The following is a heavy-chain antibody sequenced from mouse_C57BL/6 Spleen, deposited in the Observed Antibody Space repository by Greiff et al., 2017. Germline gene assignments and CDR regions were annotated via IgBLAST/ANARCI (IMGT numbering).Heavy chain of an antibody. CDR3: AREEGWLLRGYAMDY. CDR2: INPGSGGT. Sequence: QVQLQQSGAELVRPGTSVKVSCKASGYAFTNYLIEWVKQRPGQGLAWIGVINPGSGGTNYTEKFKGKATLTADKSSSTAYMQHSSLTSEDSAVYFCAREEGWLLRGYAMDYWGQGTSVTVSS. D-gene: IGHD2-3*01. V-gene: IGHV1-54*01. J-gene: IGHJ4*01. CDR1: GYAFTNYL.